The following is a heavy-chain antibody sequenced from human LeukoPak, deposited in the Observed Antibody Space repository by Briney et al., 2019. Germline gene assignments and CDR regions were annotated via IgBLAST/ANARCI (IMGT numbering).Heavy chain of an antibody. V-gene: IGHV4-39*07. CDR3: ARDGGVVPAAIRKHNWFDP. CDR1: GGSISSSSYY. D-gene: IGHD2-2*02. J-gene: IGHJ5*02. Sequence: PSETLSLTCTVSGGSISSSSYYRGWIRQPPGKGLEWIGSIYYSGSTYYNPSLKSRVIISVDTSKNQFSLKLSSVTAADTAVYYCARDGGVVPAAIRKHNWFDPWGQGTLVTVSS. CDR2: IYYSGST.